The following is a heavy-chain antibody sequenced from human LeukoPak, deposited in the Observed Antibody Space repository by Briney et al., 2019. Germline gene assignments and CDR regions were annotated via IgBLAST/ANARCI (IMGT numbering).Heavy chain of an antibody. CDR3: ARGEAYYYGSGSYYPNWFDP. CDR1: GGSFSGYY. D-gene: IGHD3-10*01. Sequence: SETLSLTCAVYGGSFSGYYWSWIRQPPGKGLEWIGEINHSGSTNYNPSLKSRVTISVDTSKNQFSLKLSSVTAADTAVYYCARGEAYYYGSGSYYPNWFDPWGQGTLVTVSS. CDR2: INHSGST. V-gene: IGHV4-34*01. J-gene: IGHJ5*02.